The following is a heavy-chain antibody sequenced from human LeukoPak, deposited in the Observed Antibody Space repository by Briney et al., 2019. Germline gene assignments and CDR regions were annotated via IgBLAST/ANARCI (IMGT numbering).Heavy chain of an antibody. CDR2: IYYSGST. CDR1: GGSISSGGYY. Sequence: PPETLSLTCTVSGGSISSGGYYWSWIRQHPGKGLEWIGYIYYSGSTNYNPSLKSRVTISVDTSKNQFSLKLSSVTAADTAVYYCARVMIPPGWFDPWGQGTLVTVSS. V-gene: IGHV4-61*08. J-gene: IGHJ5*02. D-gene: IGHD3-3*01. CDR3: ARVMIPPGWFDP.